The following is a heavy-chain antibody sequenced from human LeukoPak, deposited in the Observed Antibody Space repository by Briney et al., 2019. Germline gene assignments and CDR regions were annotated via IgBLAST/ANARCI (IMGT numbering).Heavy chain of an antibody. V-gene: IGHV3-23*01. J-gene: IGHJ6*02. CDR2: LSGSGDST. CDR3: AKVGLITGMDV. Sequence: PGGSLRLSCAASGFTLSKYAMTWVRQAPGKGREWVSALSGSGDSTFYADSVKGRFTISRDNYKNTLDVQMNSLRAEDTAVYYCAKVGLITGMDVWSQGTTVTVPS. CDR1: GFTLSKYA. D-gene: IGHD3-22*01.